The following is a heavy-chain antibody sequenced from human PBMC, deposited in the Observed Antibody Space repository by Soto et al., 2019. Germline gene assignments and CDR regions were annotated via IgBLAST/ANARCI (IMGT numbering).Heavy chain of an antibody. CDR3: TIQQWLAYYYYYYMDV. J-gene: IGHJ6*03. V-gene: IGHV3-49*03. CDR2: IRSKAYGGTT. CDR1: GFTFGDYA. Sequence: PGGSLRLSCTASGFTFGDYAMSWFRQAPGKGLEWVGFIRSKAYGGTTEYAASVKGRFTISRDDSKSIAYLQMNSLKTEDTAVYYCTIQQWLAYYYYYYMDVWGKGTTVTVSS. D-gene: IGHD6-19*01.